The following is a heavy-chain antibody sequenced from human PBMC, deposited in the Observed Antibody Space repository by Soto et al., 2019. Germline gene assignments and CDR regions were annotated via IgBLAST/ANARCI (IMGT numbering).Heavy chain of an antibody. CDR3: ARDLEGEQWLPLDY. D-gene: IGHD6-19*01. V-gene: IGHV3-33*01. CDR1: GFTFSSYG. J-gene: IGHJ4*02. CDR2: IWYDGSNK. Sequence: QVQLVESGGGVVQPGRSLRLSCAASGFTFSSYGMHWVRQAPGKGLEWVAVIWYDGSNKYYADSVKGRFTISRDNSKNTLYLQMKSLRAEDTAVYYCARDLEGEQWLPLDYWGQGTLVTVSS.